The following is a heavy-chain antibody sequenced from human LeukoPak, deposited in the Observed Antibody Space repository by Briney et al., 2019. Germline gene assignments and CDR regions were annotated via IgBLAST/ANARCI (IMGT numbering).Heavy chain of an antibody. CDR2: ITPIFGTA. CDR3: ARESVLRYFDWLSRPEYFQH. V-gene: IGHV1-69*05. D-gene: IGHD3-9*01. Sequence: SVKVSCKASGGTFSSYAISWVRQAPGQGLEWMGGITPIFGTANYAQKFQGRVTMTRDTSISTAYMELSRLTSDDTAVYYCARESVLRYFDWLSRPEYFQHWGQGTLVTVSS. J-gene: IGHJ1*01. CDR1: GGTFSSYA.